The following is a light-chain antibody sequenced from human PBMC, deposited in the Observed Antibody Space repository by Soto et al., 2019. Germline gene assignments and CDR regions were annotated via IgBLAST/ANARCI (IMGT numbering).Light chain of an antibody. Sequence: TQSPGNLSVAPGERATLSCRASQSVSSSYLAWYQQKPGQAPRLVIYGASSRTAGIPDRFSGSGSGTDFTLTISRLEPEDFAVYYCQQYGSSPPITFGQGTRLEIK. CDR2: GAS. CDR3: QQYGSSPPIT. CDR1: QSVSSSY. J-gene: IGKJ5*01. V-gene: IGKV3-20*01.